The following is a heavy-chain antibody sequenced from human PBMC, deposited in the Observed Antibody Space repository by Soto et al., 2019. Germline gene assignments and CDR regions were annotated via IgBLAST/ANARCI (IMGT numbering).Heavy chain of an antibody. CDR3: ARGGGGGPWYFDY. CDR2: IYYSGST. Sequence: QVQLQESGPGLVKPSQTLPLTCTVSGGSISSGGYYWSWIRQHPGKGLEWIGYIYYSGSTYYNPSLKSRVTISVDTSKNQFSLKLSSVTAADTAVYYCARGGGGGPWYFDYWGQGTLVTVSS. V-gene: IGHV4-31*03. D-gene: IGHD2-15*01. CDR1: GGSISSGGYY. J-gene: IGHJ4*02.